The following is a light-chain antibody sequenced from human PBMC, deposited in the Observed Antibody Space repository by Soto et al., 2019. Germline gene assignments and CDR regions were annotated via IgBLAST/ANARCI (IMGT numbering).Light chain of an antibody. CDR1: QSIGSW. V-gene: IGKV1-5*03. CDR2: KAS. J-gene: IGKJ2*01. CDR3: QQYDVYPYT. Sequence: DIQMTQSPSTLSASVGDRVTITCRASQSIGSWLAWYQQKPGKAPNLLIYKASSLEGGVPSRFSGSGSGTEFTLTISSLQPDDFATYYCQQYDVYPYTFGQGTKLEIK.